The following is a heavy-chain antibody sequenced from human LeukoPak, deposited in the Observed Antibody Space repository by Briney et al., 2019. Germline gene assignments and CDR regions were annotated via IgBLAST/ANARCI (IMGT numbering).Heavy chain of an antibody. D-gene: IGHD7-27*01. J-gene: IGHJ5*02. V-gene: IGHV3-30-3*01. Sequence: GGSLRLSCAASGFTFSSYAMHWVRQAPGKGLEWVAVISYDGSNKYYADSVKGRFTISRDNSKNTLYLQMNSLRAEDTAVYYCATFANWGSPWGQGTLVTVSS. CDR1: GFTFSSYA. CDR3: ATFANWGSP. CDR2: ISYDGSNK.